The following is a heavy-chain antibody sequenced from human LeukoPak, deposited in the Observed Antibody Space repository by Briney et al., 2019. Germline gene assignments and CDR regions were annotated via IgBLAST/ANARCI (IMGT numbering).Heavy chain of an antibody. CDR1: GFTFSNAW. J-gene: IGHJ4*02. CDR2: IKSKTDGGTT. D-gene: IGHD5-18*01. V-gene: IGHV3-15*01. Sequence: GGSLRLSCAASGFTFSNAWMSWVPQSPGKGLEWVGRIKSKTDGGTTDYAAPVKGRFTISRDESKNTLYLQMNSLKTEDTAVYYCATEGYSYGYSFDYWGQGTLVTVSS. CDR3: ATEGYSYGYSFDY.